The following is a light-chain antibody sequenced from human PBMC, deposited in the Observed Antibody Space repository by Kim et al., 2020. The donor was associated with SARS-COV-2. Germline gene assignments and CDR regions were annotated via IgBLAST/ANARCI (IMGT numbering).Light chain of an antibody. CDR2: RDN. Sequence: SYELTQPLSVSVALGQTASMTCGGNNVGIKSVHWYQQKPGQAPVLVIYRDNNRPSGIPERFSGSKSGNTATLTISRAQVGDEADYYCQMWDGITAWVFGGGTQLTVL. CDR3: QMWDGITAWV. V-gene: IGLV3-9*01. CDR1: NVGIKS. J-gene: IGLJ3*02.